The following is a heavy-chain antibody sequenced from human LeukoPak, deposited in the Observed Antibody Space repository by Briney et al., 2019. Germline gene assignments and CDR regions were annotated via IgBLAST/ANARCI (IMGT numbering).Heavy chain of an antibody. CDR1: GGTFSSYA. J-gene: IGHJ4*02. CDR3: ARDWLDHGGGFDY. Sequence: SVKVSCKASGGTFSSYAISWVRQAPGQGLEWMGRIIPIFGIANYAQKFQGRVTITADKSTSTAYMELSSLRSEDTAVYYCARDWLDHGGGFDYWGQGTLVTVSS. D-gene: IGHD4-23*01. CDR2: IIPIFGIA. V-gene: IGHV1-69*04.